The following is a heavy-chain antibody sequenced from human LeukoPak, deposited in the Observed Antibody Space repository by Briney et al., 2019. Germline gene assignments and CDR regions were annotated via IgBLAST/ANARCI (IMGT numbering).Heavy chain of an antibody. CDR3: ARDQRGPSGWYGAYFDY. J-gene: IGHJ4*02. CDR2: INPSGGST. CDR1: GYTFTSYY. Sequence: ASVKVSCTASGYTFTSYYMHWVRQAPGQGLEWMGIINPSGGSTSYAQKFQGRVTMTSDTSTSTVYMELSSLRSEDTAVYYCARDQRGPSGWYGAYFDYWGQGTLVTVSS. D-gene: IGHD6-19*01. V-gene: IGHV1-46*01.